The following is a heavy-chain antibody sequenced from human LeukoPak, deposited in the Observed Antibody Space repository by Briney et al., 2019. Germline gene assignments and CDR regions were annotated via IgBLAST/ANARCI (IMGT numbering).Heavy chain of an antibody. CDR2: INPNSGGT. CDR1: GYTFTGYY. CDR3: ARSSWGGWYSAAFDI. D-gene: IGHD6-19*01. V-gene: IGHV1-2*02. Sequence: GSVKVSCKASGYTFTGYYMHWVRQAPGQGLEWMGWINPNSGGTNYAQKFQGRVTMTRDTSISTAYMELSRMRSDDTDVYYCARSSWGGWYSAAFDIWGQGTMVTVSS. J-gene: IGHJ3*02.